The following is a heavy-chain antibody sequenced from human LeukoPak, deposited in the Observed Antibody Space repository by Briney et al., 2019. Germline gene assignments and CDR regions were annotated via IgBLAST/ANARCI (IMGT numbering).Heavy chain of an antibody. V-gene: IGHV4-59*01. J-gene: IGHJ4*02. D-gene: IGHD1-26*01. CDR1: GGSISTYY. Sequence: PSETLSLTCTVSGGSISTYYWSWIRQPPGKGLEWIGYVDYSGSTKYSPSLKSRVTMSVDTSKNQFSLKLSSVTAADTAVYYCARDTGGRHYFHYWGQGTLVTVSS. CDR3: ARDTGGRHYFHY. CDR2: VDYSGST.